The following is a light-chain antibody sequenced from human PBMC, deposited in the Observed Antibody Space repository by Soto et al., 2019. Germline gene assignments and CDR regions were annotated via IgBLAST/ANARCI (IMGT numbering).Light chain of an antibody. V-gene: IGLV2-14*01. J-gene: IGLJ1*01. CDR3: SSSTSSSTYV. CDR2: DVS. CDR1: SSDVGGYNY. Sequence: QSALTQPASVSGSPGQSITISCTGTSSDVGGYNYVSWYQQHPGKAPKLMIYDVSNRPSGVSNRLSGSKSGNTASLTISGLQAEDEAHYYCSSSTSSSTYVFGTGPKLTVL.